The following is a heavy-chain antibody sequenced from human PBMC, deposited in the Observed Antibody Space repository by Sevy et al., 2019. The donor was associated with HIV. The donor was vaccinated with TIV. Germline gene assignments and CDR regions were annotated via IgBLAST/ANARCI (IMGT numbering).Heavy chain of an antibody. CDR2: IYTGGST. J-gene: IGHJ4*02. V-gene: IGHV3-53*01. CDR3: ARVQAVAGQVYFDY. D-gene: IGHD6-19*01. Sequence: QAGGSLRLSCAASGFTVSSNYMSWVRRAPGRGLEWVSIIYTGGSTYYADSVKGRFTISRDNSKNTLFLQMNSLRAEDSGIYYCARVQAVAGQVYFDYWGQGTLDTVSS. CDR1: GFTVSSNY.